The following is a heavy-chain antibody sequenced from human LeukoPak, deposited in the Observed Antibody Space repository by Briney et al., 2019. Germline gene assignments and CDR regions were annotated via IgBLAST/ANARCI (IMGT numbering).Heavy chain of an antibody. Sequence: SQTLSLTCAISGDSVSSNSAAWNWIRQSPSRGLEWLGRTYYRSKWYNEYAVSLKSRITIKADKSKNQFSLQLNALTPEDTAVYYCGRGKTDIDPWGQGTLVTVSS. CDR2: TYYRSKWYN. D-gene: IGHD3-9*01. J-gene: IGHJ5*02. CDR1: GDSVSSNSAA. V-gene: IGHV6-1*01. CDR3: GRGKTDIDP.